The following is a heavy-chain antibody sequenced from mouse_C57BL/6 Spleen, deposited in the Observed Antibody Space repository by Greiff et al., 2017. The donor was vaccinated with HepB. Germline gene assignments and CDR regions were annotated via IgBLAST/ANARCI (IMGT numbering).Heavy chain of an antibody. J-gene: IGHJ3*01. CDR2: IRLKSDNYAT. CDR1: GFTFSNYW. Sequence: EVQRVESGGGLVQPGGSMKLSCVASGFTFSNYWMNWVRQSPEKGLEWVAQIRLKSDNYATNYAESVKGRFTISRDDSKSSVYLQMNNLRAEDTGIYYCTDYSAWFAYWGQGTLVTVSA. D-gene: IGHD1-1*01. CDR3: TDYSAWFAY. V-gene: IGHV6-3*01.